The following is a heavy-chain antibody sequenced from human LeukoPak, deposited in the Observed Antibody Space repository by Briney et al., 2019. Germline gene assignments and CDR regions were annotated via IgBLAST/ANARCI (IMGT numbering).Heavy chain of an antibody. CDR2: IIPILGIA. V-gene: IGHV1-69*02. CDR3: ARGDCSSPSCSLHNWFDP. D-gene: IGHD2-2*01. CDR1: GGTFSSYS. J-gene: IGHJ5*02. Sequence: KVSCKASGGTFSSYSFSWVRQAPGQGLEWMGRIIPILGIANYAPKFQGRVTITRNTSISTAYMELSSLRSEDTAVYYCARGDCSSPSCSLHNWFDPCGQGTLVTVSS.